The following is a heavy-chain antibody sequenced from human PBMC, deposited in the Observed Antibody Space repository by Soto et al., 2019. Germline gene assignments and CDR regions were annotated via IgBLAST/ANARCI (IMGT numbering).Heavy chain of an antibody. Sequence: PETRSLTSTVSGGSIRSSAYYGCWLRPPPGKGLEWIGSFYYIGSTYYNPSLKSRVTISVDTSKNQFSLKLISVTAADTAVYYCVRPHGSGSYGNWFDPWGQG. CDR2: FYYIGST. D-gene: IGHD3-10*01. CDR3: VRPHGSGSYGNWFDP. CDR1: GGSIRSSAYY. J-gene: IGHJ5*02. V-gene: IGHV4-39*01.